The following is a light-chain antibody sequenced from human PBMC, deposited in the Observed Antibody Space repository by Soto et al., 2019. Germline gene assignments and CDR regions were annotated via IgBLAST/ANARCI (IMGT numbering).Light chain of an antibody. V-gene: IGLV2-14*01. CDR2: DIN. CDR3: VSYGAR. CDR1: SSDVGNYIF. Sequence: QSALTQPASVSGSPGQSITISCTGTSSDVGNYIFVSWYRQHPGKAPKLMIYDINNRPSGVSNRFSGSKSGNTASLTISGLQAEDEADYYCVSYGARFGGGTKVTVL. J-gene: IGLJ3*02.